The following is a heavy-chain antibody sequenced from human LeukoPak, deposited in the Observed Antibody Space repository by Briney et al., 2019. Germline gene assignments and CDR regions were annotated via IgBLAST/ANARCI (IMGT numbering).Heavy chain of an antibody. D-gene: IGHD2-15*01. V-gene: IGHV3-74*01. Sequence: PGGSLRLSCAASGFTFSSYWVHWVRQAPGKGLVWVSRINSDGSSTSYADSVKGRFTISRDNAKNTLYLQMNSLRAEDTAVYYCARVRRSQLGYCSGGSCYPCPSDYWGQGTLVTVSS. J-gene: IGHJ4*02. CDR1: GFTFSSYW. CDR3: ARVRRSQLGYCSGGSCYPCPSDY. CDR2: INSDGSST.